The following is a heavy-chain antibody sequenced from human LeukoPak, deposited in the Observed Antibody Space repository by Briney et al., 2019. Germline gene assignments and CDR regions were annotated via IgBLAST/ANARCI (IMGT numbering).Heavy chain of an antibody. CDR3: ARVSGPRVTHPIDY. D-gene: IGHD2-21*02. CDR1: GGSFSGYY. Sequence: PSETLSLTCAVYGGSFSGYYWSWIRQPPGKGLEWIGEINHSGSTNYNSSLKSRVTISVDTSKNQFSLKLSSVTAADTAVYYCARVSGPRVTHPIDYWGQGTLVTVSS. V-gene: IGHV4-34*01. CDR2: INHSGST. J-gene: IGHJ4*02.